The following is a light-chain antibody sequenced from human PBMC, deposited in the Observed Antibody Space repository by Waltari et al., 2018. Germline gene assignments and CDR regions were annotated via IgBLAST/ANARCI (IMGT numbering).Light chain of an antibody. CDR1: QSIGTF. CDR2: GAS. CDR3: QHYVRLPVT. J-gene: IGKJ1*01. V-gene: IGKV3-20*01. Sequence: SCRASQSIGTFLTWYQHKPGQPPRLLIYGASIRATGIPDRVSGSGSGTDFSLTISRLEPEDFAVYYCQHYVRLPVTFGQGTKVEIK.